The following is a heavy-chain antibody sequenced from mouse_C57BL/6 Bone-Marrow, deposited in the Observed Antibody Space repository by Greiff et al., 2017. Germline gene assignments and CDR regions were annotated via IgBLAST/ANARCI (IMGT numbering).Heavy chain of an antibody. D-gene: IGHD3-2*01. V-gene: IGHV10-1*01. J-gene: IGHJ3*01. CDR3: VRQTAGAD. Sequence: EVKLVESGGGLVQPKGSLKLSCAASGFSFNTYAMNWVRQAPGQGLEWVARIRSKSNNYATYYADSVKDRFTISRDDSESMLYLQMNNLKTEDTAMYYCVRQTAGADWGQGTLVTVSA. CDR2: IRSKSNNYAT. CDR1: GFSFNTYA.